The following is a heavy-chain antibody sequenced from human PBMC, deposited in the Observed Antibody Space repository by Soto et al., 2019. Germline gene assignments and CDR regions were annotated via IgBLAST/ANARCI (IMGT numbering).Heavy chain of an antibody. D-gene: IGHD5-12*01. J-gene: IGHJ4*02. CDR1: GGSISSYY. CDR2: IYYSGST. CDR3: ARGHSGYDSPFDY. Sequence: QVQLQESGPGLVKPSETLSLTCTDSGGSISSYYWSWIRQPPGKGLEWIGYIYYSGSTNYNPSLKSRVTISVDTSKNQFSLKLSSVTAADTAVYYCARGHSGYDSPFDYWGQGTLVTVSS. V-gene: IGHV4-59*01.